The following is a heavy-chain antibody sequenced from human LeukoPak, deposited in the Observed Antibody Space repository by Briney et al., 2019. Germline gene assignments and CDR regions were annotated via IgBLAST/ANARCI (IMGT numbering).Heavy chain of an antibody. CDR3: AKTRPLDSSSWSHGDY. Sequence: GGSLRLSCAASGFTFSSYGMHWVRQAPGKGLEWVALISYDGSNEYYADSVRGRFTISRDNSKFTLYMQMNSLRAEDTAVYYCAKTRPLDSSSWSHGDYWGQGTLVTVSS. J-gene: IGHJ4*02. CDR2: ISYDGSNE. CDR1: GFTFSSYG. V-gene: IGHV3-30*18. D-gene: IGHD6-13*01.